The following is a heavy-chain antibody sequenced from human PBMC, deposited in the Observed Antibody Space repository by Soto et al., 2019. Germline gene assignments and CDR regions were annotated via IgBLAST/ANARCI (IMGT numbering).Heavy chain of an antibody. Sequence: SETLSLTCTVSGGSISSGGYYWSWIRQHPGKGLEWIGYIYYSGSTYYDPSLKSRVTISVDTSKNQLSLKLSSVTAADTAVYYCARDGLGYCSGGSCPGHWFDPWGQGTLVTVSS. CDR3: ARDGLGYCSGGSCPGHWFDP. CDR2: IYYSGST. V-gene: IGHV4-31*03. J-gene: IGHJ5*02. D-gene: IGHD2-15*01. CDR1: GGSISSGGYY.